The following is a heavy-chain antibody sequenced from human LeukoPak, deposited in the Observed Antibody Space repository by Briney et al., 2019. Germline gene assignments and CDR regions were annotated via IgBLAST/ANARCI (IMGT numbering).Heavy chain of an antibody. D-gene: IGHD3-10*01. CDR2: ISSSGSTI. J-gene: IGHJ3*02. V-gene: IGHV3-48*03. Sequence: GGSLRLSCAASGFTFSSYEMNWVRQAPGKGLEWVSYISSSGSTIYYADSVKGRFTINRDNAKNSLYLQMNSLGAEDTAVYYCARVVGLGAFDIWGQGTMVTVSS. CDR1: GFTFSSYE. CDR3: ARVVGLGAFDI.